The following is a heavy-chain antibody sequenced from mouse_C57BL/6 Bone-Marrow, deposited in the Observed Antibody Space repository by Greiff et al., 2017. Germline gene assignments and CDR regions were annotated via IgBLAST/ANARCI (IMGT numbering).Heavy chain of an antibody. J-gene: IGHJ1*03. Sequence: VQLQQSGAELARPGASVKLSCKASGYTFTSYGISWVKQRTGQGLEWIGEIYPRSGNTYYNEKFKGKATLTADKSSSTAYMELRSLTSEDSAVYFGARWGYGSSYVWYFDVWGTGTTVTVSS. CDR2: IYPRSGNT. CDR3: ARWGYGSSYVWYFDV. CDR1: GYTFTSYG. D-gene: IGHD1-1*01. V-gene: IGHV1-81*01.